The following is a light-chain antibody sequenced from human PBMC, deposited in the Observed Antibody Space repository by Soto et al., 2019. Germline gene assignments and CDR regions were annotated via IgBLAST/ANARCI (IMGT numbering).Light chain of an antibody. J-gene: IGKJ5*01. CDR2: GAS. V-gene: IGKV3-20*01. Sequence: EIVLTQSPDTLSLSPGERATLSCRASKSFSRSYLAWYQQKPGQAPRLLIYGASTRATGVPARFSGSGSGTDFTLTISRLEPEDFALYYCQQYGNSAPITFGQGTRLEIK. CDR1: KSFSRSY. CDR3: QQYGNSAPIT.